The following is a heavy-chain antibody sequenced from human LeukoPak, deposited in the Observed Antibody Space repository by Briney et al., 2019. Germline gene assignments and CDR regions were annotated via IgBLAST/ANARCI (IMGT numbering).Heavy chain of an antibody. CDR3: ARGNRDYYYMDV. Sequence: GASVKVSCKASGGTFSSYAISWVRQAPGQGLEWMGGIIPIFGTANYAQKFQGRVTITTDESTSTAYMELSSLRSEDTAVYYYARGNRDYYYMDVWGKGTTVTVSS. CDR2: IIPIFGTA. D-gene: IGHD1-14*01. V-gene: IGHV1-69*05. CDR1: GGTFSSYA. J-gene: IGHJ6*03.